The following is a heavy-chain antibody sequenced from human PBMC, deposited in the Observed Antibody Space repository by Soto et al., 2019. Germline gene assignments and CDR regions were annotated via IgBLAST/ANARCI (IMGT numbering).Heavy chain of an antibody. Sequence: QVQLQQWGAGLLKPSETLSLNCAVTGGSLSGYYWSWIRQPPGKGLEWIGEVKDGGHTNYSPSLRGRVTISSDPSNNQFSLRLHSLTAADTGVYYCARGQEGVVATHWDQGSLVTVSS. D-gene: IGHD5-12*01. CDR3: ARGQEGVVATH. J-gene: IGHJ4*02. CDR2: VKDGGHT. V-gene: IGHV4-34*01. CDR1: GGSLSGYY.